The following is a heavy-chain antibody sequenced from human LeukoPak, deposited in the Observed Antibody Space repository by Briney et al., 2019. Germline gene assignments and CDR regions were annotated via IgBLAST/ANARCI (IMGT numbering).Heavy chain of an antibody. J-gene: IGHJ3*02. V-gene: IGHV4-59*01. CDR1: GGSISSYY. CDR2: IYYSGST. D-gene: IGHD3-22*01. Sequence: PSETLSLTCTVSGGSISSYYWSWIRQPPGTGLEWIGYIYYSGSTNYNPSLKSRVTISVDTSKNQFSLKLSSVTAADTAVYFCARGPYSYDSSGAFDIWGQGTMVTVSS. CDR3: ARGPYSYDSSGAFDI.